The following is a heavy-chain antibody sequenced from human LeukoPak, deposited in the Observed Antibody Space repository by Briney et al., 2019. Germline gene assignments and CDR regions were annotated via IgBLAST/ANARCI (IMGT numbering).Heavy chain of an antibody. D-gene: IGHD3-10*01. CDR2: IYYSGST. J-gene: IGHJ6*03. Sequence: PSETLSLTCTVSGVSISSGDYYWSWIRQPPGKGLEWIGYIYYSGSTYYNPSLKSRVTISVDTSKNQFSLKLSSVTAADTAVYYCARDRYGDYGSESGYYYTDVWGKGTTVTVSS. CDR3: ARDRYGDYGSESGYYYTDV. V-gene: IGHV4-30-4*08. CDR1: GVSISSGDYY.